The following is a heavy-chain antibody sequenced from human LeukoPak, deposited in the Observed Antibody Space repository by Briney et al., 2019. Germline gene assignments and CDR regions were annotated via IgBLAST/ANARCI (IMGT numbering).Heavy chain of an antibody. D-gene: IGHD3-10*01. CDR1: GFTFSSYA. J-gene: IGHJ6*02. V-gene: IGHV3-23*01. Sequence: PGGSLRLSCAASGFTFSSYAMTWVRQASGKGLEWVSAISGGGESTYHADSVKGRFTISRDNSKNTLYLQMNSLRAEDTAVYYCAFPRNYCGSGSLRYYYYGMDVWGQGTTVTVSS. CDR3: AFPRNYCGSGSLRYYYYGMDV. CDR2: ISGGGEST.